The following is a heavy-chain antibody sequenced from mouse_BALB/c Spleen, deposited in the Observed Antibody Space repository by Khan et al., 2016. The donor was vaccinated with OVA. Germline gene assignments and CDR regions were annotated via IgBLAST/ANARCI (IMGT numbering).Heavy chain of an antibody. D-gene: IGHD1-1*01. J-gene: IGHJ4*01. CDR2: IGPGSGNT. CDR1: GYTFTSYW. V-gene: IGHV1S41*01. CDR3: ARSNYYGSSLYAMDY. Sequence: DLVKPGASVKLSRKASGYTFTSYWINWIKQRPGQGLEWVGHIGPGSGNTYYNEIFKGKATLTVDTSSSTAYIQLSSLSSEDSAVYFCARSNYYGSSLYAMDYWGQGTSVTVSS.